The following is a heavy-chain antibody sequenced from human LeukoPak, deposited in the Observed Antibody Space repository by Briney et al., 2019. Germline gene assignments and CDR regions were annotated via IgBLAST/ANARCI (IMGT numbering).Heavy chain of an antibody. Sequence: GRSLRVSCAASGFTFSSYAMHWVRQAPGKGLEWVAVISYDGSNKYYADSVKGRFTISRDNSKNTLYLQMNSLRAEDTAVYYCARGATPDYWGQGTLVTVSS. CDR2: ISYDGSNK. D-gene: IGHD2-15*01. CDR1: GFTFSSYA. CDR3: ARGATPDY. J-gene: IGHJ4*02. V-gene: IGHV3-30-3*01.